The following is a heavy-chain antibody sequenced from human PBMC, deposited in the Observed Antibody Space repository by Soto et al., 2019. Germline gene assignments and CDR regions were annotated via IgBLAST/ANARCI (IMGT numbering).Heavy chain of an antibody. CDR3: SRDNYGDYYYYGMDV. CDR1: GGSISRGAYY. CDR2: IFYSGST. J-gene: IGHJ6*02. V-gene: IGHV4-31*03. D-gene: IGHD4-17*01. Sequence: KAAETLSLTCTVSGGSISRGAYYWSWIRQHPGKGLEWIGNIFYSGSTYYSPSLKSRVTISLDTSKNQFSLKLSSVSAADTAVYYCSRDNYGDYYYYGMDVWGQGTTVTVSS.